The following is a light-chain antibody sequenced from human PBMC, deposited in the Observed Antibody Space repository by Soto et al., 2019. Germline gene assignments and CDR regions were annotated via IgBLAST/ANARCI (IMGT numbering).Light chain of an antibody. CDR3: SSHGGMA. J-gene: IGLJ2*01. CDR1: SSNAR. CDR2: EDT. Sequence: QSVLTQPASVSGSPGQSITISCTTTSSNARVSWFQHHPGKAPRLMIYEDTQRPSGVSNRLSGSKSGNTASLTITGLQAEDEADYYCSSHGGMAFGGGTKLTVL. V-gene: IGLV2-23*01.